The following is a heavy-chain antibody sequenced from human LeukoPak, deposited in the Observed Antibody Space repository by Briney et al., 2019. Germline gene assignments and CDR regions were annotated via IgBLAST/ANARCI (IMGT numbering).Heavy chain of an antibody. CDR2: TNPNSGGT. CDR1: GYTFAAYY. J-gene: IGHJ4*02. D-gene: IGHD3-22*01. CDR3: ARGAHYHDSSEGYDY. V-gene: IGHV1-2*02. Sequence: GASAKVSCKASGYTFAAYYMHWVRQAPGQGLEWMGWTNPNSGGTNYAQKLQGRVTMTRDTSISTAYMELSRLRSDDTAVYSCARGAHYHDSSEGYDYWGQGTLVTVSS.